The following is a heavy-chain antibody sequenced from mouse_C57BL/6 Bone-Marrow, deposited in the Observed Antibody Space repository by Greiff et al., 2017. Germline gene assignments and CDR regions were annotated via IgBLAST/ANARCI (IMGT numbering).Heavy chain of an antibody. CDR3: ARGDYSKAWFAY. J-gene: IGHJ3*01. D-gene: IGHD2-5*01. CDR2: IDPSDSET. CDR1: GYTFTSYW. V-gene: IGHV1-52*01. Sequence: VQLQQPGAELVRPGSSVKLSCKASGYTFTSYWMHWVKQRPIQGLEWIGNIDPSDSETHYNQKFKDKATLTVDKSSSTAYMQLSSLTSEESAVYYCARGDYSKAWFAYWGQGTLVTGSA.